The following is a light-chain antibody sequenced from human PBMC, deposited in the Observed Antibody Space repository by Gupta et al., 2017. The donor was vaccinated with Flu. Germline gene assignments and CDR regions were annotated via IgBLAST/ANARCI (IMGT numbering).Light chain of an antibody. V-gene: IGKV3-11*01. CDR1: QSVSSY. CDR3: QQRSNWPPEIT. Sequence: EIVLTQSPATLSLSPGERATLSCRASQSVSSYLAWYQQKPGQAPRLLIDDASNRATGIPARFSGSGSGTDFTLTISSLEPEDFAVYYCQQRSNWPPEITFGPGTKVEIK. CDR2: DAS. J-gene: IGKJ3*01.